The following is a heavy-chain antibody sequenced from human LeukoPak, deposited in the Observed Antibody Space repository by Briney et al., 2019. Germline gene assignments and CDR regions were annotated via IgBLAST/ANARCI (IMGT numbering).Heavy chain of an antibody. J-gene: IGHJ3*02. D-gene: IGHD2-2*02. CDR2: IYYSGST. V-gene: IGHV4-39*01. Sequence: SETLSLTCTVSGGSISSSSYYWGWIRQPPGKGLEWIGIIYYSGSTYYNPSLKSRVTISVDTSKNQFSLKLSSVTAADTAVYYCARRDIVVVPAAIRGVGDAFDIWGQGTMVTVSS. CDR1: GGSISSSSYY. CDR3: ARRDIVVVPAAIRGVGDAFDI.